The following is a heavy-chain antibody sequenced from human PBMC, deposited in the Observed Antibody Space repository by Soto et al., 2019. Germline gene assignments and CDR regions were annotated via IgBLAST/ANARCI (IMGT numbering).Heavy chain of an antibody. V-gene: IGHV4-4*02. J-gene: IGHJ6*02. Sequence: SETLSLTCAVSGGSISSSNWWSWVRQPPGKGLEWIGEIYHSGSTNYNPSLKSRVTISVDKSKNQFSLKLSSVTAADTAVYYCASCSSSGGPYYYYYYGMDVWGQGTTVTVSS. D-gene: IGHD6-6*01. CDR3: ASCSSSGGPYYYYYYGMDV. CDR2: IYHSGST. CDR1: GGSISSSNW.